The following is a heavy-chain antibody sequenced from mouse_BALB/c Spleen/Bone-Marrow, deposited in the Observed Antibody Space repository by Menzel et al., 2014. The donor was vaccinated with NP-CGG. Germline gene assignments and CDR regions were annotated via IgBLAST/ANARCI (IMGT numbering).Heavy chain of an antibody. V-gene: IGHV2-9*02. CDR2: IWAGGST. CDR3: AREGRYYGKRYYFDY. J-gene: IGHJ2*01. D-gene: IGHD1-1*01. CDR1: GFSLTSYG. Sequence: QVQLKQSGPGLVAPSQSLSITCTVSGFSLTSYGVHWVRQPPGKGLEWLGVIWAGGSTNYNSALMSRLSISKDNSKSQVFLKMNSLQTDDTAMYYCAREGRYYGKRYYFDYWGQGTTLTVSS.